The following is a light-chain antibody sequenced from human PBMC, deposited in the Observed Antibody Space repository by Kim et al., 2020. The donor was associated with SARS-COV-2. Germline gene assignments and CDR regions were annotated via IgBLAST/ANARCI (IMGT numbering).Light chain of an antibody. CDR1: QSLLHSNGNNY. V-gene: IGKV2-28*01. CDR2: LGS. Sequence: DIVMTQFPLSLPVSPGEPASISCRSTQSLLHSNGNNYLDWYLQKPGQSPQLLIYLGSNRASGVPDRFSGSGSGTDITLKISRVEAEDVGDYYWKQDIKTPLTFGEGTKVDIK. CDR3: KQDIKTPLT. J-gene: IGKJ4*01.